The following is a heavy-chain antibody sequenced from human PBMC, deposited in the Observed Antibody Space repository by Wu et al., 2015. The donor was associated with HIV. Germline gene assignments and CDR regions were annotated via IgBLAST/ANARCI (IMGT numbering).Heavy chain of an antibody. J-gene: IGHJ3*02. CDR3: ARSGLGWISSGYQHDAFDI. V-gene: IGHV1-69*13. CDR2: IIPFFGTT. D-gene: IGHD3-22*01. CDR1: GGTFRNYA. Sequence: QVQLVQSGAEVKKPGSSVKVSCKASGGTFRNYAVSWLRQAPGQGLEWMGRIIPFFGTTNYAQKFQGRVTIIADESTSTAYMELSSLRSEDTAVYYCARSGLGWISSGYQHDAFDIWGQGTMVTVSS.